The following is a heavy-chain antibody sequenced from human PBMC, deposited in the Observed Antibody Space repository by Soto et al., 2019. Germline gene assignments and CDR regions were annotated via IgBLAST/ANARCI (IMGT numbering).Heavy chain of an antibody. D-gene: IGHD3-10*01. CDR2: IHHSGST. Sequence: SETLSLTCAVPGGSISSRNWWSWVRQPPGKGLEWIGEIHHSGSTNPNPSLKSRVTTSVDKSKNQFSLKPTSVTAADTAVYYCAGSGSYRDIDYWGQGTLVTVSS. CDR1: GGSISSRNW. J-gene: IGHJ4*02. CDR3: AGSGSYRDIDY. V-gene: IGHV4-4*02.